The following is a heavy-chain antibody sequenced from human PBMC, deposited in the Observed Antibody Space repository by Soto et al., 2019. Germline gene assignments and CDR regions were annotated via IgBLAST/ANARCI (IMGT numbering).Heavy chain of an antibody. CDR1: GFTFSRNG. CDR2: IWHDATSK. Sequence: QVQLVESGGGGVQPGESLRLSCTASGFTFSRNGMHWVRQAPGKGLEWVAVIWHDATSKYYGDSVNGRFTISRDNSKNTLHLQMDSLRVEDTAVYYCANDVNAGVYYVDSWGQGNLVTVSS. D-gene: IGHD3-10*01. J-gene: IGHJ4*02. V-gene: IGHV3-33*06. CDR3: ANDVNAGVYYVDS.